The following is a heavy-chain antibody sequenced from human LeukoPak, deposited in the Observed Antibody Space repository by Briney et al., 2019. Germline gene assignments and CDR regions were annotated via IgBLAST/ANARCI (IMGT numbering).Heavy chain of an antibody. Sequence: ASVKVSCKASGYTFTSYGISWVRQAPGQGLEWMGWISAYNGNTIYAQKFQGRVTMTEDTSTDTAYMELSSLRSEDTAVYYCTIEDRYKFDYWGQGTVVTVSS. CDR3: TIEDRYKFDY. D-gene: IGHD5-18*01. CDR1: GYTFTSYG. V-gene: IGHV1-18*01. CDR2: ISAYNGNT. J-gene: IGHJ4*02.